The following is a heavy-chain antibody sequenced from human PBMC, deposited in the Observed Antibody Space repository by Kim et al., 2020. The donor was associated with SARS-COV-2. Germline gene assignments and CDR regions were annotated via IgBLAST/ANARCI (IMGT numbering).Heavy chain of an antibody. CDR3: ARVPGNVLLWFGEPPVGMDV. CDR1: GYTFTSYG. CDR2: ISAYNGNT. V-gene: IGHV1-18*01. Sequence: ASVKVSCKASGYTFTSYGISWVRQAPGQGLEWMGWISAYNGNTNYAQKLQGRVTMTTDTSTSTAYMELRSLRSDDTAVYYCARVPGNVLLWFGEPPVGMDVWGQGTTVTVSS. D-gene: IGHD3-10*01. J-gene: IGHJ6*02.